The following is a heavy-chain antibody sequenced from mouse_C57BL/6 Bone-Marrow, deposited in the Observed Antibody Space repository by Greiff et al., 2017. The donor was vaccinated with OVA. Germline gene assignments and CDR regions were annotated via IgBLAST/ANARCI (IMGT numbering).Heavy chain of an antibody. V-gene: IGHV1-18*01. D-gene: IGHD3-2*02. CDR1: GYTFTDYN. Sequence: VQLQQSGPELVKPGASVKIPCKASGYTFTDYNMDWVKQSHGKSLEWIGDINPNNGGTIYNQKFKGKATLTVDKSSSTAYMELRSLTSEDTAVYYCARSGAQATLAWFAYWGQGTLVTVSA. CDR2: INPNNGGT. J-gene: IGHJ3*01. CDR3: ARSGAQATLAWFAY.